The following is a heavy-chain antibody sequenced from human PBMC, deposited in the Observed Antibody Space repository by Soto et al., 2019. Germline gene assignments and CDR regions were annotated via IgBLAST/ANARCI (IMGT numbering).Heavy chain of an antibody. CDR2: ISAYNGNT. V-gene: IGHV1-18*01. D-gene: IGHD3-22*01. J-gene: IGHJ4*02. CDR1: GYTFTSYG. CDR3: ARDHYYDSSGPLGY. Sequence: ASVKVSCKASGYTFTSYGISWVRQAPGQGLEWMGWISAYNGNTNYAQKLQGRVTMTTDTSTSTAYMELRSLRSDDTAVYYCARDHYYDSSGPLGYCGQGTLVTV.